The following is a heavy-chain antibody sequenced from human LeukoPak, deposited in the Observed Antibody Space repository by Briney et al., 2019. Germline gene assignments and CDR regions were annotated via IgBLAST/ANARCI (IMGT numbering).Heavy chain of an antibody. D-gene: IGHD3-10*01. Sequence: SETLSLTCAVXGXXFSXYSWSWIXPXPXXXLEWIGEINHSRSTNYNPSXXSRVTISEDTSKXQCSLKLSSGTSADTALYYCVRXXXDPPIWGVITFDYWGQGTLVTVSS. CDR3: VRXXXDPPIWGVITFDY. J-gene: IGHJ4*02. CDR2: INHSRST. V-gene: IGHV4-34*01. CDR1: GXXFSXYS.